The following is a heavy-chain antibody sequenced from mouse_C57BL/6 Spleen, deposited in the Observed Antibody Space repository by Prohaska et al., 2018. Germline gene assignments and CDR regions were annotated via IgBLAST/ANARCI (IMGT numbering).Heavy chain of an antibody. CDR3: ATHYYGSSYWYFDV. CDR1: GYTFTTYG. J-gene: IGHJ1*03. D-gene: IGHD1-1*01. V-gene: IGHV9-3*01. Sequence: QIQLVQSGPELKKPGETVKISCKASGYTFTTYGMSWVKRAPGKGLKWMGWINTYSGVPTYADDFKGRFAFSLETSASTAYLQINNLKNEDTAKYFCATHYYGSSYWYFDVWGTGTTVTVSS. CDR2: INTYSGVP.